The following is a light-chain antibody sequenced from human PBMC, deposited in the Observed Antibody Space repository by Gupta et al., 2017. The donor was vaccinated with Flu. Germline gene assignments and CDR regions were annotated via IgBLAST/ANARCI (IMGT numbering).Light chain of an antibody. Sequence: DIQMTQSPSSLSASVGDRVTITCRASQSIRNYLNWYQQKPGRAPKLLIYAASTLQSGVPSRFSGSASGADFTLTISSPQPEDFATYYCLQSYSAPWTFGQGTKVEIK. V-gene: IGKV1-39*01. CDR2: AAS. CDR3: LQSYSAPWT. J-gene: IGKJ1*01. CDR1: QSIRNY.